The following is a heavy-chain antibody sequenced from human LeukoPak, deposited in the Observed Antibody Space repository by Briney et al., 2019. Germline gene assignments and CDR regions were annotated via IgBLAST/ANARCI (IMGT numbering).Heavy chain of an antibody. CDR1: GFTFSSYS. V-gene: IGHV3-23*01. J-gene: IGHJ4*02. CDR3: AKKLEVLDY. CDR2: ISGSGGST. Sequence: GGSLRLSCAASGFTFSSYSMNWVRQAPGKGLEWVSTISGSGGSTYYADSVKGRFTISRDNSKNTLYLQMNSLRAEDTAVYYCAKKLEVLDYWGQGTLVTVSS. D-gene: IGHD3-10*01.